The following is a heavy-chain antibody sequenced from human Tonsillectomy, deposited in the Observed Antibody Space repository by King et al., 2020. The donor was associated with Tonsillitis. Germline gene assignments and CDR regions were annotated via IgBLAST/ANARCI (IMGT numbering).Heavy chain of an antibody. CDR1: GFTFSSYS. CDR3: ARIDTAMVPY. D-gene: IGHD5-18*01. V-gene: IGHV3-21*01. J-gene: IGHJ4*02. CDR2: ISSSSRYI. Sequence: VQLVESGGGLVKPGGSLRLSCAASGFTFSSYSMNWVRQAPGKGLEWVSSISSSSRYIYYADSVKGRFTISRDNAKNSLYLQMNSLRDEDTAVYYCARIDTAMVPYWGQGTLVTVSS.